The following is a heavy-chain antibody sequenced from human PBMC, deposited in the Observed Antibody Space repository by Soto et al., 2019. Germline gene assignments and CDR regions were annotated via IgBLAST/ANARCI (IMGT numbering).Heavy chain of an antibody. J-gene: IGHJ4*02. D-gene: IGHD5-18*01. CDR2: IYSGGST. CDR1: GFTVSRNY. Sequence: GGSLRLSCAASGFTVSRNYMSWVRQAPGKGLEWASVIYSGGSTYYADSVKGRFTISRDNSKNTLYLQMNSLRAEDTAVYFCARGGYSYGYDFGGQGTLVTVSS. V-gene: IGHV3-53*01. CDR3: ARGGYSYGYDF.